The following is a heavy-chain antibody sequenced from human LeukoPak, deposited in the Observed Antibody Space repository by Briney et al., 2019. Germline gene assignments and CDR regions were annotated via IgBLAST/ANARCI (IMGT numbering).Heavy chain of an antibody. J-gene: IGHJ4*02. CDR1: EFTFSNYW. V-gene: IGHV3-7*01. CDR3: ARVGDGGTFAY. CDR2: IKPDGSGK. Sequence: GGSLRLSCAASEFTFSNYWMNWVRQAPGKGLEWVANIKPDGSGKFYVDSVKGRFTISRDNAKNSLYLQMNSLRAEDTAVYYCARVGDGGTFAYWGQGTLVTVSS.